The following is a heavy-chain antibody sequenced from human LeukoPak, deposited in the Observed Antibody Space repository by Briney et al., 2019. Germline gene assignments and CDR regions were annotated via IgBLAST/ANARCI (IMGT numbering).Heavy chain of an antibody. CDR3: ARSYSAYYDFWSGYYTCYFDY. V-gene: IGHV4-61*01. CDR2: IYYSGST. J-gene: IGHJ4*02. Sequence: PSETLSLTCTVSGGSISSSSYYWSWIRQPPGKGLEWIGYIYYSGSTNYNPSLKSRVTISVDTSKNQFSLKLSSVTAADTAVYYCARSYSAYYDFWSGYYTCYFDYWGQGTLVTVSS. CDR1: GGSISSSSYY. D-gene: IGHD3-3*01.